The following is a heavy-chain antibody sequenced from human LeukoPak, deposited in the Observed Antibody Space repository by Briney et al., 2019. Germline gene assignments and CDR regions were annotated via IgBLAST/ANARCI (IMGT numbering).Heavy chain of an antibody. CDR1: GFTFSSYA. CDR2: IGGSGDGT. J-gene: IGHJ3*02. CDR3: AKAYSGSLDAFDI. D-gene: IGHD1-26*01. Sequence: GGSLRLSCAASGFTFSSYAMSWVRQAPGKGLEWVSTIGGSGDGTYYADSVKGRLTISRDNSKNTLDLQMNSLRAEDTAVYYCAKAYSGSLDAFDIWGQGTMVTVSS. V-gene: IGHV3-23*01.